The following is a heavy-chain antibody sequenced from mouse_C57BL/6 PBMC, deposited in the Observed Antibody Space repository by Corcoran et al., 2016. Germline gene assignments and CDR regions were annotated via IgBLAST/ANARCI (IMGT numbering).Heavy chain of an antibody. V-gene: IGHV14-3*01. CDR2: IDPANGNT. Sequence: EVQLQQSVAELVRPGASVKLSCIASGFNIKNTYMHWVKQRPEQGLEWIGKIDPANGNTKYAPKFQDKATITADTSSNTAYLQRSSLTSEDTAIYYCARGHDDNPYWNFVVWGTGTTVTVSS. CDR3: ARGHDDNPYWNFVV. D-gene: IGHD1-3*01. J-gene: IGHJ1*03. CDR1: GFNIKNTY.